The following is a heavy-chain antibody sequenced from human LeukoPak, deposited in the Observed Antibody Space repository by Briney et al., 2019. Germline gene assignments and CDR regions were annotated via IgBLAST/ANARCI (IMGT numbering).Heavy chain of an antibody. V-gene: IGHV1-18*01. CDR1: GYTSTSYG. CDR2: ISAYNGNT. Sequence: ASVKVSCKASGYTSTSYGISWVRQAPGQGLEWMGWISAYNGNTNYAQKLQGRVTMTTDTSTSTAYMELRSLRSDDTAVYYCATGPTYYYGSGLDYWGQGTLVTVSS. J-gene: IGHJ4*02. CDR3: ATGPTYYYGSGLDY. D-gene: IGHD3-10*01.